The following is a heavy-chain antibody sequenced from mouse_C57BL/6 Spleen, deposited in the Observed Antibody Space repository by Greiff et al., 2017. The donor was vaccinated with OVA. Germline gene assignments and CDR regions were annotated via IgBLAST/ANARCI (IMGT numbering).Heavy chain of an antibody. V-gene: IGHV14-3*01. CDR2: IDPANGNT. CDR3: ARPTRGSSLFYAMDY. Sequence: EVKLQESVAELVRPGASVKLSCTASGFNIKNTYMHWVKQRPEQGLEWIGRIDPANGNTKYAPKFQGKATITADTSSNTAYLQLSSLTSEDTAIYYCARPTRGSSLFYAMDYWGQGTSVTVSS. D-gene: IGHD1-1*01. CDR1: GFNIKNTY. J-gene: IGHJ4*01.